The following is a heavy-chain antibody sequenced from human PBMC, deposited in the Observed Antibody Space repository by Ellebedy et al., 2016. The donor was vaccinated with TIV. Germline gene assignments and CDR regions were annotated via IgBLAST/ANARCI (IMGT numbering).Heavy chain of an antibody. V-gene: IGHV3-48*02. J-gene: IGHJ5*01. CDR3: TRDGGILTGYYDS. CDR2: ISSSSDSK. CDR1: GFSFRSYS. Sequence: GESLKISCAASGFSFRSYSMNWVRQAPGKGLEWISYISSSSDSKYYADSVKGRFTISRDNAKNSLYLQMTSLRDEDTAVYVCTRDGGILTGYYDSWGQGALVTVSS. D-gene: IGHD3-9*01.